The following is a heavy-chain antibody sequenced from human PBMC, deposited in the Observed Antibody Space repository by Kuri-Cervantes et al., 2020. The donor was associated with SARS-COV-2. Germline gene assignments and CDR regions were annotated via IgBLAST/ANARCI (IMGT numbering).Heavy chain of an antibody. CDR2: INPNSGGT. J-gene: IGHJ6*03. V-gene: IGHV1-2*02. CDR1: GYTFTGYY. CDR3: ASFILVVYATVHYYMDV. Sequence: SVKVSCKASGYTFTGYYMHWVRQAPGQGLEGMGWINPNSGGTNYEQKLQGRVTMTSNTSISTAYMELSSLRSEETAVYYCASFILVVYATVHYYMDVWGKGTTVTVSS. D-gene: IGHD2-8*02.